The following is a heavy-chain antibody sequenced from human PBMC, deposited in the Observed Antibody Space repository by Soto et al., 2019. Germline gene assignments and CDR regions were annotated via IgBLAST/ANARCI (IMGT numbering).Heavy chain of an antibody. CDR1: GFAFGGYA. CDR3: AKDAEERIAAAIIDS. V-gene: IGHV3-23*01. J-gene: IGHJ4*02. D-gene: IGHD6-25*01. Sequence: EVHLLESGGGLIHPGGSLRLSCVASGFAFGGYAMDWVRQTPGKGPEWVSAISGSAAVTAYADSVRGRFSISRDNSNNTLYLPLNNLRVHNTAVYFCAKDAEERIAAAIIDSGGQGTLVTVSS. CDR2: ISGSAAVT.